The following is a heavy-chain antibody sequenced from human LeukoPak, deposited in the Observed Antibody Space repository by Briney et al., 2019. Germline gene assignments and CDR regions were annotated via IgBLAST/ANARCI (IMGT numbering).Heavy chain of an antibody. CDR3: ARGMTTVTTWWFDP. D-gene: IGHD4-17*01. J-gene: IGHJ5*02. V-gene: IGHV4-34*01. Sequence: SETLSLTCAVYGGSFSGYYWSWIRQPPVKGLEWIGEINHSGSTNYNPSLKSRVTISVDTSKNQFSLKLSSVTAADTAVYYCARGMTTVTTWWFDPWGQGTLVTVSS. CDR2: INHSGST. CDR1: GGSFSGYY.